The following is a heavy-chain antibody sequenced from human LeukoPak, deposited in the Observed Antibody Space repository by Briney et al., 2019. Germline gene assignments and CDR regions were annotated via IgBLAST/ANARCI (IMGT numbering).Heavy chain of an antibody. CDR3: ARGVGSSGWYDGGYFDY. CDR2: ISTDGATT. CDR1: GFTFIRHW. Sequence: GGSLRLSCAGSGFTFIRHWMHWVRQAPGKGLMWVSRISTDGATTLYSDSVKGRFTISRDNAKNSLYLQMNSLRAEDTAVYYCARGVGSSGWYDGGYFDYWGQGTLVTVSS. D-gene: IGHD6-19*01. J-gene: IGHJ4*02. V-gene: IGHV3-74*01.